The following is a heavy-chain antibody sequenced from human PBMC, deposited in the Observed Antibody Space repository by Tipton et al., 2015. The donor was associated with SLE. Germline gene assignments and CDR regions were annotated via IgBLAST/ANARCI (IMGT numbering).Heavy chain of an antibody. J-gene: IGHJ4*02. Sequence: SLRLSCAASGFTFSSYEMNWVRQAPGKGLEWVSYICSSGYTIYYADSVKGRFTISRDNAKNSLYLQMNSLRAEDTALYYCAREGVSSPDYWGQGTLVTVSS. D-gene: IGHD6-13*01. V-gene: IGHV3-48*03. CDR1: GFTFSSYE. CDR2: ICSSGYTI. CDR3: AREGVSSPDY.